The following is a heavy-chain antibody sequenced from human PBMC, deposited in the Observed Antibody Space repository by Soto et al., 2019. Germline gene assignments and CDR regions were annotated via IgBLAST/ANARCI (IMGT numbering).Heavy chain of an antibody. Sequence: QVQLQQWGAGLLKPSETLSLTCAVYGGSFSGYYWSWIRQPPGKGLEWIGEINHSGSTNYNPSLKSRVTISVDTSTNQFSLKLSSVTAAATAVYYCARGMVRGVIPRLNWFDPWGQGTLVTVSS. CDR3: ARGMVRGVIPRLNWFDP. CDR2: INHSGST. CDR1: GGSFSGYY. J-gene: IGHJ5*02. V-gene: IGHV4-34*01. D-gene: IGHD3-10*01.